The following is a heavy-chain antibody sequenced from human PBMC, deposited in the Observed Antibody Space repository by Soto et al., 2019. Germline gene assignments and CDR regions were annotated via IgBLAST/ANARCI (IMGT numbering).Heavy chain of an antibody. CDR1: GFTFSSYA. CDR3: GRCSSTSCHLGSGY. D-gene: IGHD2-2*01. Sequence: QTVGSLRLSCAASGFTFSSYAMNWVRQAPGKGLEWVALISYDGSNKYYADSVKGRFTISRDSSKNTLYLQMNSLRAADTAVYYCGRCSSTSCHLGSGYWGQGTLVTVSS. CDR2: ISYDGSNK. J-gene: IGHJ4*02. V-gene: IGHV3-30-3*01.